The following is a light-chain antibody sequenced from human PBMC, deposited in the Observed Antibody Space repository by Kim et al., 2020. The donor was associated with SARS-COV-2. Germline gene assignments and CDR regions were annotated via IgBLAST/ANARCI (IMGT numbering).Light chain of an antibody. J-gene: IGLJ3*02. Sequence: ATGKTERITCRGNNIGSKSVHRDQQKPGQAPVLVMYYDSDRPSGIPERVSGSNCENTAALTISRVEAGDEADYYCQVWDSSSDHPVFGGGTQLTVL. CDR1: NIGSKS. CDR3: QVWDSSSDHPV. V-gene: IGLV3-21*04. CDR2: YDS.